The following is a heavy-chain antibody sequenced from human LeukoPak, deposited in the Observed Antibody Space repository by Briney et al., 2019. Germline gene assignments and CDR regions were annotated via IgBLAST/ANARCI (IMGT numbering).Heavy chain of an antibody. CDR2: IYPGDSDT. CDR1: GYSFTSYW. D-gene: IGHD5-18*01. J-gene: IGHJ6*03. V-gene: IGHV5-51*01. Sequence: GESLKISCKGSGYSFTSYWIGWVRQMPGKGLEWMGIIYPGDSDTRYCPSFQGEVTISADKSISTAYLQWSSLKASDTGMYYCARRSAMVDYYYMDVWGKGTTVTVSS. CDR3: ARRSAMVDYYYMDV.